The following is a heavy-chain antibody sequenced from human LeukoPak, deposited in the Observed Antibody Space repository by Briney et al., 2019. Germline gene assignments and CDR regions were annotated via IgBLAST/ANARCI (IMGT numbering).Heavy chain of an antibody. CDR2: ISGDNPGT. Sequence: GGSLRLSCAASGFTFSTYAMSWVRQTPGKGLEWVAAISGDNPGTYHANSVKGRFTISRDNSKYTLHLQMSGLRAEDTARYYCAKAPVGHCSGAFCYHFDSWGQGTLVTVSS. V-gene: IGHV3-23*01. CDR1: GFTFSTYA. J-gene: IGHJ4*02. D-gene: IGHD2-15*01. CDR3: AKAPVGHCSGAFCYHFDS.